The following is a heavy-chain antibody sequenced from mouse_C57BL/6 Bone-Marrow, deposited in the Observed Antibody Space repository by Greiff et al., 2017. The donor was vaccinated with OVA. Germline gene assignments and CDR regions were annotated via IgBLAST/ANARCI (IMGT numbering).Heavy chain of an antibody. D-gene: IGHD2-4*01. J-gene: IGHJ3*01. CDR3: ARSGYYDYDGAWFAY. CDR1: GYTFTSYW. Sequence: VQLQQPGAELVKPGASVKLSCKASGYTFTSYWMHWVKQRPGQGLEWIGMIHPNSGSTNYNEKFKSKATLTVDKSSSTAYMQLSSLTSEDSAVYYCARSGYYDYDGAWFAYWGQGTLVTVSA. V-gene: IGHV1-64*01. CDR2: IHPNSGST.